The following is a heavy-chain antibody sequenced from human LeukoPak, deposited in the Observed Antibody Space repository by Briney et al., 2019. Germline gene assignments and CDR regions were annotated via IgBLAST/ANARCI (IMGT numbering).Heavy chain of an antibody. Sequence: GGSLRLSCAASGFTFSDYYMSWIRQAPGKGLEWVSYISSSTSTIYYADSVKGRFTISRDNAKNSLYLQMNSLRAEDTAVYYCAKDGRSGYYFFDYWGQGTLVTVSS. J-gene: IGHJ4*02. CDR1: GFTFSDYY. D-gene: IGHD3-22*01. CDR2: ISSSTSTI. V-gene: IGHV3-11*04. CDR3: AKDGRSGYYFFDY.